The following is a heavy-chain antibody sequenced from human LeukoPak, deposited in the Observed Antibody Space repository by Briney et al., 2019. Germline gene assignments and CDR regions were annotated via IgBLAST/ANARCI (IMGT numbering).Heavy chain of an antibody. CDR3: ARVAVDTFDY. V-gene: IGHV4-59*01. CDR2: IYYSGNT. J-gene: IGHJ4*02. D-gene: IGHD6-19*01. CDR1: GGSISSYY. Sequence: SETLSLTCTVSGGSISSYYWSWIQQPPGKGLEWIGYIYYSGNTNYNPSLKSRVTISVDTSKNQFSLKLSSVTAADTAVYYCARVAVDTFDYWGQGTLVTVSS.